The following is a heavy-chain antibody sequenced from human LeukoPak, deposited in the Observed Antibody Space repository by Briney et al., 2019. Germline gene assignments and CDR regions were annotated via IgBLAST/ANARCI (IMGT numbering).Heavy chain of an antibody. V-gene: IGHV4-59*11. CDR2: IYYSGST. J-gene: IGHJ5*02. Sequence: PSETLSLTCTVSGGSISSHYWSWIRQPPGKGLEWIGYIYYSGSTNYNPSLKSRVTISVDTSKNQFSLKLSSVTAADTAVHYCARDESHYDFWSGYHHWFDPWGQGTLVTVSS. CDR1: GGSISSHY. D-gene: IGHD3-3*01. CDR3: ARDESHYDFWSGYHHWFDP.